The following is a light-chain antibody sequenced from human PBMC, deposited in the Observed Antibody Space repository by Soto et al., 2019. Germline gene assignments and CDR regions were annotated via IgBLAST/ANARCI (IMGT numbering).Light chain of an antibody. CDR3: QHYNNYPIA. Sequence: DIQMTQSPSSLSASLGDRVTITCRASQAINNHLAWFQQKPGTAPKSLIYAASTLQRGVPSRFSGSGSGTDFTLTISSLQPEDFATYYCQHYNNYPIAFGQGTRLESK. V-gene: IGKV1-16*01. J-gene: IGKJ5*01. CDR2: AAS. CDR1: QAINNH.